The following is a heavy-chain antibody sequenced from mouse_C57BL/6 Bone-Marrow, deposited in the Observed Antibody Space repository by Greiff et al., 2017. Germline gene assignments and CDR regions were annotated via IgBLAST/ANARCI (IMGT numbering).Heavy chain of an antibody. Sequence: QVQLQQPGTELVKPGASVKLSCKASGYTFTSYWMHWVKQRPGQGLEWIGNINPSNGGTNYNEKFKSKATLTVDKSSITAYMQLSSLSSEDSAVYYCARAWLRRVYWDFDVWGTGTTVTVSA. CDR3: ARAWLRRVYWDFDV. CDR1: GYTFTSYW. J-gene: IGHJ1*03. CDR2: INPSNGGT. D-gene: IGHD2-2*01. V-gene: IGHV1-53*01.